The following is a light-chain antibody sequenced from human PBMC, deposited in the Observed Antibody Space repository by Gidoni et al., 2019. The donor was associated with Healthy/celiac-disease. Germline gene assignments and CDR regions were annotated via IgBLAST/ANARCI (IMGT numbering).Light chain of an antibody. CDR2: WAS. J-gene: IGKJ4*01. CDR1: QSVLYSSNNKNY. V-gene: IGKV4-1*01. Sequence: DIVMTQSPESLAVSLGERATINCKSSQSVLYSSNNKNYLAWYQQKPGQPPKLLIYWASTRESGFPDRFSGIGSGTEFTLTISSLQAEDVAVYYCQQYYSTPLTFGGGTKVEIK. CDR3: QQYYSTPLT.